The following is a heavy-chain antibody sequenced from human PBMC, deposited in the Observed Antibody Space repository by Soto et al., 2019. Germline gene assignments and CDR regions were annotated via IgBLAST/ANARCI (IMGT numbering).Heavy chain of an antibody. CDR3: AREGGGYCSGGSCQVDY. J-gene: IGHJ4*02. V-gene: IGHV4-39*02. Sequence: PSETLSLTCTVSGGSISSSSYYWGWIRQPPGKGLEWIGSIYYRGNTYYNQSLKSRVNISVDTSKNQFTLKLSSVTAAEIVVYYCAREGGGYCSGGSCQVDYWGQGTLVTVS. CDR2: IYYRGNT. CDR1: GGSISSSSYY. D-gene: IGHD2-15*01.